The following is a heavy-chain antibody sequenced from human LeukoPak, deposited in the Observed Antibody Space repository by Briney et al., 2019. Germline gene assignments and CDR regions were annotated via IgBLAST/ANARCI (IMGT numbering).Heavy chain of an antibody. D-gene: IGHD4-11*01. J-gene: IGHJ2*01. CDR3: ATVVSTVNWYFDL. V-gene: IGHV4-59*01. CDR1: GGSISSYY. Sequence: SETLSLTCTVSGGSISSYYWSWIRQPPGKGLEWIGYIYYSGSTNYNPSLKSRVTISVDTSKNQSSLKLSSVTAADTAVYYCATVVSTVNWYFDLWGRGTLVTVSS. CDR2: IYYSGST.